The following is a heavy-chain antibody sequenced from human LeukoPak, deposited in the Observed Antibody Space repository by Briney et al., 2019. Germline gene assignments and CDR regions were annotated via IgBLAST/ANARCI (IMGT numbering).Heavy chain of an antibody. J-gene: IGHJ4*02. D-gene: IGHD1-26*01. Sequence: GGSLRLSCAASGFTFSSYWMHWVRQASGKGLVWVSRISKDGSSTYYADSVKGRFTISRDNAKNTLYLQMNSLRAEDTAVYYCARDEVGVGATHNYWGQGTLVTVSS. CDR2: ISKDGSST. CDR1: GFTFSSYW. CDR3: ARDEVGVGATHNY. V-gene: IGHV3-74*01.